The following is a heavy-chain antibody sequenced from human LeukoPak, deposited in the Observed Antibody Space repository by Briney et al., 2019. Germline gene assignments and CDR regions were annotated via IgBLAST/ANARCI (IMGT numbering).Heavy chain of an antibody. V-gene: IGHV1-24*01. D-gene: IGHD3-10*01. CDR2: FDPEDGET. Sequence: ASVTVSCTVSGYTLTELSMHWVRQAPGKGLEWMGGFDPEDGETIYAQKFQGRVTMTEDTSTDTAYMELSSLRSEDTAVYYCATGSITMVRGVLNGAFDIWGQGTMVTVSS. CDR1: GYTLTELS. CDR3: ATGSITMVRGVLNGAFDI. J-gene: IGHJ3*02.